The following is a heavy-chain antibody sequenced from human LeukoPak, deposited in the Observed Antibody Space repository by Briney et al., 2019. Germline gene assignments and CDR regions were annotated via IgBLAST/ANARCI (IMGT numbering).Heavy chain of an antibody. CDR2: INHSGST. Sequence: NASETLSLTCAVYGGSFSGYYWSWIRQPPGKGLEWIGEINHSGSTNYNPSLKSRVTISVDTSKNQFSLKLSSVTAADTAVYYCARGQLRWLHRIFDYWGQGTLVTVSS. V-gene: IGHV4-34*01. J-gene: IGHJ4*02. D-gene: IGHD5-24*01. CDR1: GGSFSGYY. CDR3: ARGQLRWLHRIFDY.